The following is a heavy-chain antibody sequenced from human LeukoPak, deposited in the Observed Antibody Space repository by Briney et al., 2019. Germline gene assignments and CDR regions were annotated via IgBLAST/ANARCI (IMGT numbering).Heavy chain of an antibody. V-gene: IGHV4-34*01. CDR2: INHSGST. Sequence: SETLSLTCTVSGGSINGYYWSWIRQPPGKGLEWIGEINHSGSTNYNPSLKSRVTISVDTSKNQFSLKLSSVTAADTAVYYCARRGSYYYDSSGYRDDAFDIWGQGTMVTVSS. D-gene: IGHD3-22*01. CDR3: ARRGSYYYDSSGYRDDAFDI. J-gene: IGHJ3*02. CDR1: GGSINGYY.